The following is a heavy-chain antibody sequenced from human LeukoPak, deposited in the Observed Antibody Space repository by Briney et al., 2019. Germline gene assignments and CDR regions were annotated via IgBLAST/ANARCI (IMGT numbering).Heavy chain of an antibody. Sequence: GGSLRLSCAASVFTVSSNYMSWVRQAPGKGLEWVSVIYSGGSTYYADSVKGRFTISRDNSKNTLYLQMNSLRAEDTAVYYCARIPVGQYYYYGMDVWGQGTTVTVSS. CDR3: ARIPVGQYYYYGMDV. V-gene: IGHV3-53*01. CDR1: VFTVSSNY. D-gene: IGHD4-23*01. CDR2: IYSGGST. J-gene: IGHJ6*02.